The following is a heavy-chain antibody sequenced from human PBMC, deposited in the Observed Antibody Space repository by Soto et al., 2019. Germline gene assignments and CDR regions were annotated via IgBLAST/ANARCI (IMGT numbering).Heavy chain of an antibody. CDR2: IWYDGSNK. J-gene: IGHJ4*02. V-gene: IGHV3-33*01. CDR3: ARDPNREYYDILTGYYAFDY. CDR1: GFTFSSYG. D-gene: IGHD3-9*01. Sequence: GGSLRLSCAASGFTFSSYGMHWVRQAPGKGLEWVAVIWYDGSNKYYADPVKGRFTISRDNSKNTLYLQMNSLRAEDTAAYYCARDPNREYYDILTGYYAFDYWGQGTLVTVSS.